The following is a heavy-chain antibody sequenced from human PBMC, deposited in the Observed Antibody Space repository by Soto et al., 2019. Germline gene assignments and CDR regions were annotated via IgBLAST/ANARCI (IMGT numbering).Heavy chain of an antibody. Sequence: PSETLSLTCTVSGDSISPYYWSWIRQPPGKGLEWIGYIFYSGSTSYNPSLKSRVTKDTSKNQVVLTMTNMDPVDTATYFCAHRLCDSSCYWDVGYFDYWGRGTLVTVSS. CDR2: IFYSGST. CDR1: GDSISPYY. D-gene: IGHD3-22*01. J-gene: IGHJ4*02. CDR3: AHRLCDSSCYWDVGYFDY. V-gene: IGHV4-59*01.